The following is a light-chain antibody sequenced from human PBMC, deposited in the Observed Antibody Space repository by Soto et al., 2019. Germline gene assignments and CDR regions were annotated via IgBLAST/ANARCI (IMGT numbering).Light chain of an antibody. J-gene: IGKJ1*01. Sequence: DIQMTQSPSTLSASVGDGVTITCRASQTMTSWMAWYQQKPGKAPKLLIYDASTLESGVPSRFSGSRSGTEFTLTISSLQPDDFATYYCQQYNSYSWTFGQGTKVEIK. CDR3: QQYNSYSWT. CDR1: QTMTSW. V-gene: IGKV1-5*01. CDR2: DAS.